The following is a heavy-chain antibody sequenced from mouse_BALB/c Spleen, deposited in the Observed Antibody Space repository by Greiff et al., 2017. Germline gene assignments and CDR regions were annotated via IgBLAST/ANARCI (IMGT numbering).Heavy chain of an antibody. V-gene: IGHV3-1*02. CDR1: GYSITSGYS. D-gene: IGHD1-1*01. Sequence: EVQLQQSGPDLVKPSQSLSLTCTVTGYSITSGYSWHWIRQFPGNKLEWMGYIHYSGSTNYNPSLKSRISITRDTSKNQFFLQLNSVTTEDTATYYCARVYGSSQSGWYFDVWGAGTTVTVSS. CDR3: ARVYGSSQSGWYFDV. J-gene: IGHJ1*01. CDR2: IHYSGST.